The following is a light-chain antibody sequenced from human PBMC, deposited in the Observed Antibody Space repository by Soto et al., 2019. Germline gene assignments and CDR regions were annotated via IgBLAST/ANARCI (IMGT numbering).Light chain of an antibody. Sequence: QSALTQPPSVSGAPGQRVTISCTGSSSNIGAGYDVHYYQQLPGRAPKLLIYGNNNRPSGVPDRFSGSKSGTSASLAITGLRAEDEADYYCQSYDISLSGFVFGTGTNVTGL. CDR1: SSNIGAGYD. CDR2: GNN. V-gene: IGLV1-40*01. J-gene: IGLJ1*01. CDR3: QSYDISLSGFV.